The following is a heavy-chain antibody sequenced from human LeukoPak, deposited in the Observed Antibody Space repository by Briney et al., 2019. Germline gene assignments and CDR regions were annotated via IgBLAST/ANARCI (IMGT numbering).Heavy chain of an antibody. CDR3: ATNYSYGTGFDN. V-gene: IGHV3-23*01. J-gene: IGHJ4*02. Sequence: GGSLRLSCTASGFTFSSYAMSWVRQAPGKGLEWVSAISGSGGSTYYADSVKGRFTISRDNSKNTLYLQMNGLRAEDTAVYYCATNYSYGTGFDNWGQGNLFTVSS. CDR1: GFTFSSYA. D-gene: IGHD5-18*01. CDR2: ISGSGGST.